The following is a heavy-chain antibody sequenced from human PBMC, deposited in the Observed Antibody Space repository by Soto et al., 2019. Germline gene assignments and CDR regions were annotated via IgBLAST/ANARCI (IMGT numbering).Heavy chain of an antibody. CDR2: IFYSENT. Sequence: QVQLQESGPGLVKPSQTLSLTCTVSGDSISRDDYYWSWIRQDPGKGLEWIGYIFYSENTYYNPSLKSRVTVSVDTSKNQFSLKLTSVTAADTAVYYCARAGYYNMWVYYFDLWGRGTLVSVSS. D-gene: IGHD3-9*01. CDR1: GDSISRDDYY. CDR3: ARAGYYNMWVYYFDL. V-gene: IGHV4-31*03. J-gene: IGHJ4*02.